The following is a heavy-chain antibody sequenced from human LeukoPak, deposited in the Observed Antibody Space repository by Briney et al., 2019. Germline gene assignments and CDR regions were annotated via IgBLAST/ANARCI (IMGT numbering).Heavy chain of an antibody. V-gene: IGHV4-39*01. J-gene: IGHJ4*02. Sequence: SETLSLTCTVSGGSISSSSYYWGWIRQPPGKGLEWIGSIYYSGSTYYNPSLKSRVTISVDTSKNQFSLKLSSVTAADTAVYYCARQVAAEDYFDYWGQGTLVTVSP. CDR2: IYYSGST. CDR1: GGSISSSSYY. D-gene: IGHD6-13*01. CDR3: ARQVAAEDYFDY.